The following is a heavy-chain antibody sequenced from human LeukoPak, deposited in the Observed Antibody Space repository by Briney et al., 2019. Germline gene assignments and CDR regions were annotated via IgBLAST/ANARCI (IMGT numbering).Heavy chain of an antibody. CDR3: ARADRLHGGPYLIGP. CDR1: GYSFTDYC. Sequence: EASVKVSCKTSGYSFTDYCMHWVRQAPGQGLEWMGWINPNSGGTSSAQKFQGRVTMTRDTSITTVYMEVSWLTSDDTAIYYCARADRLHGGPYLIGPWGQGTLVTVSS. CDR2: INPNSGGT. V-gene: IGHV1-2*02. D-gene: IGHD2-21*01. J-gene: IGHJ5*02.